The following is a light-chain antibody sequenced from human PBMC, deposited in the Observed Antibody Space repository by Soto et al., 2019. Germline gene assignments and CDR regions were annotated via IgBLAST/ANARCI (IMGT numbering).Light chain of an antibody. CDR1: QSIVTW. CDR2: EAS. Sequence: DIKMTQSPSSLSASVGDRVTITCRASQSIVTWLAWYQQKPGKAPKLLIYEASSLESGVPSRFSGTGSGTEFTLTISSLQPDDSATYYCQQCNTSPYTFGQGTKVEIK. J-gene: IGKJ2*01. CDR3: QQCNTSPYT. V-gene: IGKV1-5*03.